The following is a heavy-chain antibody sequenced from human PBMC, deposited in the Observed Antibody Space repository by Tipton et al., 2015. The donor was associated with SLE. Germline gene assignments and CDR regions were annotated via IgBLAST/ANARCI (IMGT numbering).Heavy chain of an antibody. CDR3: ARHVPPYSRGYYVRVFWFDP. D-gene: IGHD6-19*01. Sequence: TLSLTCSVSGDSITNSNYFWGWIRQTPGKGLEWIGSIYYNGATYYNPSLKSRVTISVDTAMNQFSLNLSSVTAADTAVYYCARHVPPYSRGYYVRVFWFDPWGQGTLVTVSS. J-gene: IGHJ5*02. CDR2: IYYNGAT. CDR1: GDSITNSNYF. V-gene: IGHV4-39*01.